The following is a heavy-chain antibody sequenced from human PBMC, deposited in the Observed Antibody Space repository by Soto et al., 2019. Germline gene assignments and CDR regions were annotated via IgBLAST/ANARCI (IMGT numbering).Heavy chain of an antibody. CDR2: ISAYNGNT. V-gene: IGHV1-18*04. D-gene: IGHD3-3*01. CDR3: AALEWPNYYYYGMDV. Sequence: QAQLVQSGAEVKKPGASVKVSCKASGYTFTSYGISWVRQAPGQGLEWMGWISAYNGNTNYAQKLQGRVNMTTDTSTSTAYMELRSLRSDDTAVYYGAALEWPNYYYYGMDVWGQGTTVTVSS. CDR1: GYTFTSYG. J-gene: IGHJ6*02.